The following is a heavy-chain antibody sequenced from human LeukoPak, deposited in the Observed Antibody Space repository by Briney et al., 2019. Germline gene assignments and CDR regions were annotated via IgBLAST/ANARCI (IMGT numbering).Heavy chain of an antibody. CDR2: IYHSGST. J-gene: IGHJ4*02. CDR1: GGSFSGYY. D-gene: IGHD6-19*01. CDR3: AREHRAVAGFDY. Sequence: SETLSLTRAAYGGSFSGYYWSWIRQPPGKGLEWIGEIYHSGSTNYNPSLKSRVTISVDKSKNQFSLKLSSVTAADTAVYYCAREHRAVAGFDYWGQGTLVTVSS. V-gene: IGHV4-34*01.